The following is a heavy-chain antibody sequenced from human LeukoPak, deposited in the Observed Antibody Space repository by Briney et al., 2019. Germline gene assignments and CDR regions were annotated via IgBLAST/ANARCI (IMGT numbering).Heavy chain of an antibody. Sequence: ASVTVSCKASGYTFTGYYMHWVRQAPGQGLEWMGWINPNSGGTNYAQKFQGRVTMTRDTSISTAYMELSRLRSDDTAVYYCARDGGYSNYASYYGMDVWGQGTTVTVSS. CDR3: ARDGGYSNYASYYGMDV. V-gene: IGHV1-2*02. CDR1: GYTFTGYY. J-gene: IGHJ6*02. CDR2: INPNSGGT. D-gene: IGHD4-11*01.